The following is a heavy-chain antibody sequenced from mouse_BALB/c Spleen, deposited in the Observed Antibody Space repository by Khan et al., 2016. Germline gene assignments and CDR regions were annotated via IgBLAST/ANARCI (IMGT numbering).Heavy chain of an antibody. V-gene: IGHV1-77*01. CDR2: IFPGSGST. Sequence: QVQLQQSGTELPRPGASVKLSCKASGYTFPDYYLHWVKQRTGQGLEWIGEIFPGSGSTYYNEKFKGKASLTADTSSSTAYLQLSSLTSEDYADYFCARSYYGYVAMDYWGHGASVTVSS. J-gene: IGHJ4*01. CDR1: GYTFPDYY. D-gene: IGHD1-2*01. CDR3: ARSYYGYVAMDY.